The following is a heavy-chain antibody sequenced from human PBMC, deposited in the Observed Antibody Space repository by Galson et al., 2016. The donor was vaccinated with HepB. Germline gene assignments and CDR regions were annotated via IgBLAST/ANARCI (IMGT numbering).Heavy chain of an antibody. CDR1: GFMFDVLT. CDR3: ARDSEPTSQWDSSGYYPHCFRH. Sequence: SLRLSCAGTGFMFDVLTMHWVRQVPGRGLEWVSSITWNSASINYADSVKGRFTLSRDNAKNSLFLQMSGLRAEDTAVYYCARDSEPTSQWDSSGYYPHCFRHWGQVTLVTVSS. D-gene: IGHD3-22*01. J-gene: IGHJ1*01. V-gene: IGHV3-9*01. CDR2: ITWNSASI.